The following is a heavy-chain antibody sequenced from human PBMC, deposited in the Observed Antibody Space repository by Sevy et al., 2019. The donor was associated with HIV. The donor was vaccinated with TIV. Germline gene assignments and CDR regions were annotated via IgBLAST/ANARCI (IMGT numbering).Heavy chain of an antibody. CDR3: VREGVGGYSYSLDC. D-gene: IGHD5-18*01. V-gene: IGHV3-7*01. Sequence: GGSLRLSCAASGFSFSVYWMSWVRQAPGKGLEWVATLKQDGSEKYYVDSVKGRFTISRDNAKNSLYLQMNSLRAEDTAVYYCVREGVGGYSYSLDCWGQGTLVIVSS. CDR1: GFSFSVYW. CDR2: LKQDGSEK. J-gene: IGHJ4*02.